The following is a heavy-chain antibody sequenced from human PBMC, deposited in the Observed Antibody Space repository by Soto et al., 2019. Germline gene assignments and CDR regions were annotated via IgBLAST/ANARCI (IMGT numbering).Heavy chain of an antibody. V-gene: IGHV5-51*01. D-gene: IGHD2-2*03. CDR3: ARIIGYCRNNDCSWTFDI. CDR1: GYSFISYW. J-gene: IGHJ3*02. CDR2: FYPGDSTS. Sequence: GESLKISCKTSGYSFISYWVAWVRQKPGKGLEWMGTFYPGDSTSTYSPSFQGQVTISVDKSISTAYLHLSSLKASDTAMYYCARIIGYCRNNDCSWTFDIWGQGTTVTVSS.